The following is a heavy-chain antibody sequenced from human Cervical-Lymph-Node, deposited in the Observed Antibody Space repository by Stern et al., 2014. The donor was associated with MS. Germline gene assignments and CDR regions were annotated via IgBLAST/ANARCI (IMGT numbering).Heavy chain of an antibody. Sequence: EVHLVESGAEVKKPGESLKISCKGSGYTFTSYWIGWVRQMPGKGLEWMGIIYPGDSDTRYSPSFQGQVTISADKSISTAYLQWSSLKASDTAMYYCARRTLTPYWYLDLWGRGTLVTVSS. J-gene: IGHJ2*01. CDR2: IYPGDSDT. V-gene: IGHV5-51*01. CDR1: GYTFTSYW. CDR3: ARRTLTPYWYLDL. D-gene: IGHD4-23*01.